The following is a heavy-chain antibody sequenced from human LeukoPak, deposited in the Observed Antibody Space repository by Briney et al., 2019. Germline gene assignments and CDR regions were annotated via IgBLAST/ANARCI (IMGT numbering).Heavy chain of an antibody. CDR3: AIHSSSWYFQH. Sequence: GGSLRLSXAASGFTFSNYGMHWVRQAPGKGLEWVAVIWYDGSNKYYADSVKGRFTISRDNSKNTLYLQMNSLRAEDTAVYYCAIHSSSWYFQHWGQGTLVTVSS. J-gene: IGHJ1*01. CDR1: GFTFSNYG. D-gene: IGHD6-13*01. V-gene: IGHV3-33*01. CDR2: IWYDGSNK.